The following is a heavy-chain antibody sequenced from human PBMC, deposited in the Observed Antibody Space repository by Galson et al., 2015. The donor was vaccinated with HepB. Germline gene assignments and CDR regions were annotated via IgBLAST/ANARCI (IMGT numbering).Heavy chain of an antibody. CDR2: INAGNGNT. V-gene: IGHV1-3*01. CDR3: ARGGEASWRWREKSDFWSGYFDD. Sequence: SVKVSCKASGYTFTSYAMHWVRQAPGQRLEWMGWINAGNGNTKYSQKFQGRVTITRDTSASTAYMELSSLRSEDTAVYYCARGGEASWRWREKSDFWSGYFDDWGQGTLVTVSS. J-gene: IGHJ4*02. D-gene: IGHD3-3*01. CDR1: GYTFTSYA.